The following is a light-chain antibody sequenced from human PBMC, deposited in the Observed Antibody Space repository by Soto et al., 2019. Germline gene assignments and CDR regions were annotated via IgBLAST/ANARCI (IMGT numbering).Light chain of an antibody. Sequence: DIQMTQSPSSLSASVGDRVTITCRTSQSMNSYLNWYQQKPGKAPKLLIYAASSLQSGVPPRFSGSGSGTDFTLTISSLQAEDFATYYCQQNYSTPWTFGQGTKVEIK. CDR2: AAS. CDR3: QQNYSTPWT. V-gene: IGKV1-39*01. CDR1: QSMNSY. J-gene: IGKJ1*01.